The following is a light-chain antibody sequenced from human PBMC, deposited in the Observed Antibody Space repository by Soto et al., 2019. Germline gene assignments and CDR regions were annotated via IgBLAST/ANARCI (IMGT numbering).Light chain of an antibody. Sequence: QAVVTQEPSLTVTPGGTVTLTCALTTGAVTSDYYPNWFQRRPGQALRTLIYRTSNKHSWTPARFSGSLLGGKAALTLSGVQPEDEADYYCVLLYGGAWVFGGGTKLTVL. CDR1: TGAVTSDYY. CDR3: VLLYGGAWV. J-gene: IGLJ3*02. V-gene: IGLV7-43*01. CDR2: RTS.